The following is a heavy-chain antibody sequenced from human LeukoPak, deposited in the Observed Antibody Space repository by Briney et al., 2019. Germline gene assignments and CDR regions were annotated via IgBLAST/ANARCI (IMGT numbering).Heavy chain of an antibody. CDR3: AKSGYNRFDY. J-gene: IGHJ4*02. D-gene: IGHD5-24*01. V-gene: IGHV3-7*03. CDR1: GFTFTNYW. Sequence: GGSLRLCCAASGFTFTNYWMRWVRQAPGKGLEWVANIKQDGSEKHYVDSVKGRFTISRDNSKNTLYLQMNSLIAEDTAAYYCAKSGYNRFDYWGQGTRVTVSS. CDR2: IKQDGSEK.